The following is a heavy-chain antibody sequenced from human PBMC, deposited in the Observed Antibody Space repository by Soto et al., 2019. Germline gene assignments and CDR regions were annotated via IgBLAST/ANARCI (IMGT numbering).Heavy chain of an antibody. V-gene: IGHV3-74*01. CDR3: ARDRGGYASH. CDR1: GFTFSNYW. Sequence: EVQLVESGGGLVQPGGSLRLSCAASGFTFSNYWMHWVRQAPGKGPVWVSRINADGSTKNYADSVKGRFTISRDNAKKQSYLQTNSLGAEDTAIYYDARDRGGYASHWGQGTLVTVSS. J-gene: IGHJ4*02. D-gene: IGHD3-16*01. CDR2: INADGSTK.